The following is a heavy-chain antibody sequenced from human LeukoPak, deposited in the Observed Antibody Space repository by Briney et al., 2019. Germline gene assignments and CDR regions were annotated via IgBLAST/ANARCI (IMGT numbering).Heavy chain of an antibody. CDR1: GGSISSYY. CDR2: INTSGSA. Sequence: PSETLSLTCTVSGGSISSYYWTWIRQPAGKGLEWIGRINTSGSANYKPSLKSRVTMSVDTSKNQFSLKLTSVSAADTAVYYCARDNRGYDYWGQGTLVTVSS. J-gene: IGHJ4*02. V-gene: IGHV4-4*07. D-gene: IGHD3-16*01. CDR3: ARDNRGYDY.